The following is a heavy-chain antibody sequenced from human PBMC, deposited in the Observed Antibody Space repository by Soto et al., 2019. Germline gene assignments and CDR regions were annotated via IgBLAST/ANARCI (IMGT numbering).Heavy chain of an antibody. J-gene: IGHJ4*02. Sequence: KPSETLSLTCAVSGASISSDNWWSWVRQPPGKGLEWIGEIYHSGVTNYNASLESRVAISVDKSKNQFSLKLSSVTAADTAVYFCERKMTGSPFDYWGQGTLVTVSS. D-gene: IGHD1-26*01. CDR2: IYHSGVT. V-gene: IGHV4-4*02. CDR1: GASISSDNW. CDR3: ERKMTGSPFDY.